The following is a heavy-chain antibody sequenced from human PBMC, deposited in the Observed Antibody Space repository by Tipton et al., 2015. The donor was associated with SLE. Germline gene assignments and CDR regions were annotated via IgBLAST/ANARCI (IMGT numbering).Heavy chain of an antibody. Sequence: SLRLSCAASGFSFSSHAMHWVRQAPGKGLEYVSGISSNGGSTYYAKSVKGRFTISRDNSKNTLYLQMGSLRAEDMAVYYCASELVPAYGMDVWGQGTTVTVSS. CDR2: ISSNGGST. CDR3: ASELVPAYGMDV. CDR1: GFSFSSHA. V-gene: IGHV3-64*01. D-gene: IGHD6-6*01. J-gene: IGHJ6*02.